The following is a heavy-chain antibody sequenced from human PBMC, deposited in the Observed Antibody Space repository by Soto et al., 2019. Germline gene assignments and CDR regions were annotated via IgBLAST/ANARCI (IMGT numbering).Heavy chain of an antibody. CDR1: GDSISTSNYY. J-gene: IGHJ5*02. CDR3: ARGSLMYCITGACRAYSDP. Sequence: PSETLSLTCSVSGDSISTSNYYWGWIRQPPGKGLEWIGNIYYSGNTYYNPSLKSRVTISVDTSKNQFSLKLSSVTAADTAVYYCARGSLMYCITGACRAYSDPWGQGVLVTVS. V-gene: IGHV4-39*01. D-gene: IGHD2-8*02. CDR2: IYYSGNT.